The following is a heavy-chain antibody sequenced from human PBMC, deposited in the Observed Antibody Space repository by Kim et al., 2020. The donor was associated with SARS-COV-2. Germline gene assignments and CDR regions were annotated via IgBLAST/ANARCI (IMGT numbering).Heavy chain of an antibody. J-gene: IGHJ4*02. Sequence: ASVKVSCKASGYTFTSYAMNWVRQAPGQGLEWMGWINTNTGNPTYAQGFTGRFVFSLDTSVSTAYLQISSLKAEDTAVYYCARVAPRPPRFLEWLNQWVYYFDYWGQGTLVTVSS. CDR2: INTNTGNP. V-gene: IGHV7-4-1*02. CDR1: GYTFTSYA. CDR3: ARVAPRPPRFLEWLNQWVYYFDY. D-gene: IGHD3-3*01.